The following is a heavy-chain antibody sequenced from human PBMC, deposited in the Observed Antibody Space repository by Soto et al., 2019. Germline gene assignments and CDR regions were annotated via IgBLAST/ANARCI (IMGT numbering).Heavy chain of an antibody. CDR1: GDSINSDNYY. CDR2: IYYRGNT. CDR3: ARLEGLATISYYFDY. D-gene: IGHD3-9*01. V-gene: IGHV4-39*01. Sequence: QLQLQESGPGLVKPSETLSLTCSVSGDSINSDNYYWGWIRQPPGKGLEWIGSIYYRGNTYYNPSLKARGTIALDKSKSQCSLKLNSVTAADSAVYFWARLEGLATISYYFDYWGQGTLVTVSS. J-gene: IGHJ4*02.